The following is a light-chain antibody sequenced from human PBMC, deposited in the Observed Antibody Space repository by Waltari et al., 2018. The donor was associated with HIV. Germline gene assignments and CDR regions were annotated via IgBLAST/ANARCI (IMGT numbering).Light chain of an antibody. Sequence: QSVLTQPPSVSAAPGPKVTISCSGSTSTIGENFVSWYQQLPGTAPRLLIYENHHRPSGTPDRFSGSKSGTSATLGITGLQAGDEAVYFCGTWDNSLSAGVFGGGTRLTVL. CDR1: TSTIGENF. CDR3: GTWDNSLSAGV. CDR2: ENH. J-gene: IGLJ2*01. V-gene: IGLV1-51*02.